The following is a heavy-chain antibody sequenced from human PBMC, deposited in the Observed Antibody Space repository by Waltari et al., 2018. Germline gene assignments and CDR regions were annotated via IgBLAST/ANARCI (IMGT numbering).Heavy chain of an antibody. D-gene: IGHD6-13*01. V-gene: IGHV3-33*01. CDR2: IWYDGSNK. CDR3: ARWGEQQLLGWFDP. J-gene: IGHJ5*02. Sequence: QVQLVESGGGVVQPGRSLRLPCAASGFTFSSYGMHWVRPAPGKGLEWVAVIWYDGSNKYYADSVKGRFTISRDNSKNTLYLQMNSLRAEDTAVYYCARWGEQQLLGWFDPWGQGTLVTVSS. CDR1: GFTFSSYG.